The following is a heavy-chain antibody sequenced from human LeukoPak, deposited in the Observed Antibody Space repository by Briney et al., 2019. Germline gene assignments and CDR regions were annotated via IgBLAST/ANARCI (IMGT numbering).Heavy chain of an antibody. D-gene: IGHD3-10*01. Sequence: SETLSLTCTVSGGSISSSSYYWGWIRQPPGKGLEWIGSFYYSRRTYYHPSLQSRVTTSVDTSKNQFSLKLSSVTAADTAVYYCARNKYGSGTSPYYYYMDVWGKGTTVTFSS. CDR2: FYYSRRT. CDR3: ARNKYGSGTSPYYYYMDV. V-gene: IGHV4-39*07. CDR1: GGSISSSSYY. J-gene: IGHJ6*03.